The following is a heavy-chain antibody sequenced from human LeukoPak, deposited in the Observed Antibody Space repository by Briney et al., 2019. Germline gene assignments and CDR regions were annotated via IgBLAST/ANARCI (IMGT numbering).Heavy chain of an antibody. J-gene: IGHJ4*02. Sequence: SETLSLTRTVSGGSISSSSYYWGWIRQPPGKGLEWIGSIYYSGSTYYNPSLKSRVTISVDTSKDQFSLKLTSVTAADTAVYYCAASGYSTRWYYYDFWGQGTLVTVSS. CDR3: AASGYSTRWYYYDF. CDR1: GGSISSSSYY. V-gene: IGHV4-39*01. CDR2: IYYSGST. D-gene: IGHD2-8*01.